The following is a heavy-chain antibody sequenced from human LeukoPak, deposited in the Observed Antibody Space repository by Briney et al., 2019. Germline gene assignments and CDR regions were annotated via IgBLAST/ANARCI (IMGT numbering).Heavy chain of an antibody. V-gene: IGHV4-59*02. J-gene: IGHJ4*02. CDR2: IYYSGST. Sequence: SETLSLTCTVSGGSVSSYYWSWIRQPPGKGLEWIGYIYYSGSTNYNPSLKSRVTISVDTSKNQFSLKLSSVTAADTAVYYCARGQQLVQGYFDYWGQGTLVTVSS. CDR1: GGSVSSYY. CDR3: ARGQQLVQGYFDY. D-gene: IGHD6-13*01.